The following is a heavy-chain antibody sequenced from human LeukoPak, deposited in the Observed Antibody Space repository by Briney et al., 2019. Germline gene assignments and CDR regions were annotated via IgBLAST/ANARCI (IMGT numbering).Heavy chain of an antibody. CDR3: ATNEIAAAPFDY. J-gene: IGHJ4*02. D-gene: IGHD6-13*01. CDR1: GGSISSSNW. CDR2: IYHSGST. V-gene: IGHV4-4*02. Sequence: SGILSLTCAVSGGSISSSNWWSWVRQPPGKGLEWIGEIYHSGSTNYNPSLKSQVTISVDKSKNQFSLKLSSVTAADTAVYYCATNEIAAAPFDYWGQGTLVTVSS.